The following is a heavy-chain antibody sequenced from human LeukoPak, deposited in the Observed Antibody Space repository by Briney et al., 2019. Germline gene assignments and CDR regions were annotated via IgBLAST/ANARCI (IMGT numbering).Heavy chain of an antibody. Sequence: MASETLSLTCSVSGGSINNFYWTWIRQPAGKGLEWMGRIYASGGTNYSPSLKSRVTLSADTSKNQFSLKLNSVTAADTALYYCAKESRIRGVSIRESHYHYYYGMDVWGRGTTVTVSS. CDR3: AKESRIRGVSIRESHYHYYYGMDV. CDR1: GGSINNFY. D-gene: IGHD3-10*01. CDR2: IYASGGT. J-gene: IGHJ6*02. V-gene: IGHV4-4*07.